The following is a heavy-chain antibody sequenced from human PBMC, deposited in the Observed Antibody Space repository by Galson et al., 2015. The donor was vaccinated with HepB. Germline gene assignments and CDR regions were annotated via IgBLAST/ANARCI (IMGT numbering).Heavy chain of an antibody. J-gene: IGHJ5*02. CDR3: AQGGALGWFDP. CDR1: GFTFSNYA. D-gene: IGHD3-16*01. V-gene: IGHV3-30-3*01. CDR2: ISDDGSNK. Sequence: SLRLSCAASGFTFSNYAMHWVRQAPGKGLEWVAVISDDGSNKYYADSVKGRFTISRDNSRNTVNLQMNSLRAEDTAVYYCAQGGALGWFDPWGQGTLVTVSS.